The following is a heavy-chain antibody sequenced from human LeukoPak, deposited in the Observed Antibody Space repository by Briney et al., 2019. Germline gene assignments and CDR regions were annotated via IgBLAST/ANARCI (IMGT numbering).Heavy chain of an antibody. CDR3: AGGQGWHFDL. CDR1: GFTISTYR. Sequence: GGSLRLSCAASGFTISTYRMHWVRQAPGKGLEWVADIRQDGSDEHYVASVKGRFTISRDSTSLFLQMNSLRAEDTAVYYCAGGQGWHFDLWGRGTLITVSS. J-gene: IGHJ2*01. D-gene: IGHD2-15*01. V-gene: IGHV3-7*01. CDR2: IRQDGSDE.